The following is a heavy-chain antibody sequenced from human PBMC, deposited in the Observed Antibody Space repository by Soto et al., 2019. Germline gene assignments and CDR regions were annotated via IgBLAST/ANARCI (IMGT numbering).Heavy chain of an antibody. D-gene: IGHD3-22*01. CDR2: INSDGSST. J-gene: IGHJ4*02. Sequence: GGSLRLSCAASGFTFSSYWMHWVRQAPGKGLVWVSRINSDGSSTSYADSVKGRFTISRDNAKNTLYLQMNSLRAEDTAVYYCATPGPYYYYDSSGVLGYWGQGTLVTVSS. CDR1: GFTFSSYW. V-gene: IGHV3-74*01. CDR3: ATPGPYYYYDSSGVLGY.